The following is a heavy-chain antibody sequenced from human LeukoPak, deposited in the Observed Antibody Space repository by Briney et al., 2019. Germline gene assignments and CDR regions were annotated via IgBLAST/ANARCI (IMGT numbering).Heavy chain of an antibody. CDR3: ARGVSYYYDNSGHPGWYFDL. Sequence: PGGSLRLSCAVSGFTFNYYDMHWVRQAPGERLEWVSAIRTTGDTHYPDSVKGRFAMSREDAKNSVHLQMNTLRAGDTAVYYCARGVSYYYDNSGHPGWYFDLWGRGTLVTVSS. CDR1: GFTFNYYD. D-gene: IGHD3-22*01. CDR2: IRTTGDT. J-gene: IGHJ2*01. V-gene: IGHV3-13*01.